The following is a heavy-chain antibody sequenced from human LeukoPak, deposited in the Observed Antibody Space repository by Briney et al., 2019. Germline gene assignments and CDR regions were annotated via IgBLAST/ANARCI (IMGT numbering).Heavy chain of an antibody. D-gene: IGHD6-19*01. CDR2: IYSSGST. CDR1: GGSISSSSYY. J-gene: IGHJ4*02. Sequence: SETLSLTCTVSGGSISSSSYYWGWIRQPPGKGLEWIGSIYSSGSTYYNPSLKSRVTISVDTSKNQFSLKLSSVTAADTAVYYCARLSSLGYSSGWYPDYWGQGTLVTVSS. V-gene: IGHV4-39*07. CDR3: ARLSSLGYSSGWYPDY.